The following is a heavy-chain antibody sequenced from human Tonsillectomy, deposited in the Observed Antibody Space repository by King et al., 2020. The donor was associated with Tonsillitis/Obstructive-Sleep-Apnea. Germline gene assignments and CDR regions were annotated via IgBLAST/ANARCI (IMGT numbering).Heavy chain of an antibody. J-gene: IGHJ4*02. Sequence: DVQLVESGGGLVQPGGSLRLSCAASGFTFSNFCMTLVRQAPGKGLEWVANMKHDGSEEHYVDSVKGRFTISRDNAKNSLYLQMNSLRPEDTAVYYCARDPTGDYWGQGTLVTVPS. D-gene: IGHD7-27*01. CDR1: GFTFSNFC. V-gene: IGHV3-7*04. CDR3: ARDPTGDY. CDR2: MKHDGSEE.